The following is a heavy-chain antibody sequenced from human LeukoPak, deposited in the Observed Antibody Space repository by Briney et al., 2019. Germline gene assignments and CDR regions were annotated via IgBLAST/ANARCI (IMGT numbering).Heavy chain of an antibody. J-gene: IGHJ4*02. V-gene: IGHV3-20*04. CDR2: INWNGGTT. Sequence: GGSLRLSCAASGFTFSSYAMSWVRQAPGKGLEWVSDINWNGGTTSYADSVKGRFTISRDNAKNSLYLQMNSLRVEDTALYYCARFFGVLERPFDYWGQGTLVTVSS. CDR1: GFTFSSYA. D-gene: IGHD3-3*01. CDR3: ARFFGVLERPFDY.